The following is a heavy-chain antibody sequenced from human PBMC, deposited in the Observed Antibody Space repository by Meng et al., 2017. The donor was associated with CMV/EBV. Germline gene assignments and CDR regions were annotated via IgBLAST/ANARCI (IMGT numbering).Heavy chain of an antibody. V-gene: IGHV4-34*01. CDR3: AREVRYCSSTSCYRFDP. CDR2: INHSGST. Sequence: GSLRLSCAVYGGSFSGYYWSWIRQPPGKGLEWIGEINHSGSTNYNPSLKSRVTISVDTSKDQFSLKLSSVTAADTAVYYCAREVRYCSSTSCYRFDPWGQGTLVTVSS. J-gene: IGHJ5*02. D-gene: IGHD2-2*01. CDR1: GGSFSGYY.